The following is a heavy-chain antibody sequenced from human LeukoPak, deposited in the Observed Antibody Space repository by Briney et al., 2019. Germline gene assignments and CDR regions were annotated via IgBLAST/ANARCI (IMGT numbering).Heavy chain of an antibody. V-gene: IGHV1-69*04. J-gene: IGHJ4*02. CDR1: RGTFSKYA. Sequence: SVKVSCKASRGTFSKYAISWVRQAPGQGLEWMGRIIPILNITHYAQKFQGRVTIAADKSTSTAYMELSSLRSEDTAVYYCARDDDRAHEIDYWGQGTLVTVSS. CDR2: IIPILNIT. D-gene: IGHD3-22*01. CDR3: ARDDDRAHEIDY.